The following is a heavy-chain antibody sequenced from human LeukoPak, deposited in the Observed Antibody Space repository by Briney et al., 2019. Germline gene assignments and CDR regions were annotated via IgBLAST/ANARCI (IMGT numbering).Heavy chain of an antibody. CDR2: TYYRSKWYT. CDR1: GDSVSNNNAA. J-gene: IGHJ3*02. Sequence: PSQTLSLTCAISGDSVSNNNAAWNWIRQSPSRGLEWLGRTYYRSKWYTDYAVSVSSRITINPDASKNQFSLQLNSVTPEDTAVYYCASSSLRGSDAFDTWGQGTMVTVSS. D-gene: IGHD3-16*01. V-gene: IGHV6-1*01. CDR3: ASSSLRGSDAFDT.